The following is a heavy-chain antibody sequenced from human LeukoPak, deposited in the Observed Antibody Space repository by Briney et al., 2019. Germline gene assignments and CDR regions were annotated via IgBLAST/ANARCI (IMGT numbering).Heavy chain of an antibody. J-gene: IGHJ4*02. CDR3: AKDVDLFGELYFDS. CDR2: LRYDGSNR. D-gene: IGHD3-10*02. V-gene: IGHV3-30*02. Sequence: GGSLRLSCVAPEFTFTSYGMHWVRQAPGKGLEWVAFLRYDGSNRSYADSVKGRFTISRDNSKNTLYLQMNSLRAEDTAVYYCAKDVDLFGELYFDSWGQGTLVTVSS. CDR1: EFTFTSYG.